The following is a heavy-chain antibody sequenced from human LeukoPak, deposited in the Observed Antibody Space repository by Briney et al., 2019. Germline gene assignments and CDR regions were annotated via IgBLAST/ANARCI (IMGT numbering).Heavy chain of an antibody. CDR3: AKAGSSWSSFDC. CDR1: GFTLRNLV. D-gene: IGHD6-19*01. V-gene: IGHV3-23*01. J-gene: IGHJ4*02. CDR2: INDSDDTT. Sequence: PGGSLRLSCAASGFTLRNLVLRWVRQAPRKGLEWVSTINDSDDTTYYGDSVKGRFTMSRDNSKNTVFLQMNSLSAEDTAVYYWAKAGSSWSSFDCRGQGTLVTASS.